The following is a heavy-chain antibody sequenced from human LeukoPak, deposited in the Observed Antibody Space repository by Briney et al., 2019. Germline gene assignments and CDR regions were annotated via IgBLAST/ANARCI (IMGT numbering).Heavy chain of an antibody. V-gene: IGHV4-61*01. CDR1: GGSVSSGSYY. CDR3: ARAPNNYGKFDY. Sequence: PETLSLTCTVSGGSVSSGSYYWSWIRQPPGKGLEWIGYIYYSGRTNYTPSLKSRVTISVDTSKNQFSLKLSSVTAADTAVYYCARAPNNYGKFDYWGQGTLVTVSS. J-gene: IGHJ4*02. CDR2: IYYSGRT. D-gene: IGHD3-10*01.